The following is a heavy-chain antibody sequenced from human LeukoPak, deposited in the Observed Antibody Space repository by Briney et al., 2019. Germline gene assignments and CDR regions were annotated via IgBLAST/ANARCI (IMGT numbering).Heavy chain of an antibody. V-gene: IGHV4-59*01. J-gene: IGHJ4*02. Sequence: SETLSLTCTVSGGSISSYYWSWIRQPPGKGLEWIGYIYYSGSTSYNPSLKSRVTISVGTSKNQFSLRLSSVTAADTALYYCARGRIIYDSTGYYIWGQGTLVTVSS. CDR2: IYYSGST. D-gene: IGHD3-22*01. CDR1: GGSISSYY. CDR3: ARGRIIYDSTGYYI.